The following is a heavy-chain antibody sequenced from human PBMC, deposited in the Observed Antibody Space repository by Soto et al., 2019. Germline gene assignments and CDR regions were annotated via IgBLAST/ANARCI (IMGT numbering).Heavy chain of an antibody. Sequence: QVQLQESGPGLVKPSQTLSLTCTVSGCSISSGGYYWSWIRQHPGKGLEWIGYIYYSGSTYYNPSLKSRVTISVDTSKNQFSLKLSSVTAADTAVYYCARSSMIGGWYFDLWGRGTLVTVSS. D-gene: IGHD3-22*01. CDR3: ARSSMIGGWYFDL. V-gene: IGHV4-31*03. CDR2: IYYSGST. J-gene: IGHJ2*01. CDR1: GCSISSGGYY.